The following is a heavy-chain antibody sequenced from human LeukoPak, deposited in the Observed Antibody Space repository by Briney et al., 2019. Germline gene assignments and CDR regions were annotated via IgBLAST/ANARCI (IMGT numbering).Heavy chain of an antibody. V-gene: IGHV4-59*08. Sequence: SSETLSLTCTVSGGSISSYYWSWIRQPPGKGLEWIGYIYTSGSTNYNPSLKSRVTISVDTSKNQFSLKLSSVTAADTAVYYCARQYYYGSGISYYYYYGMDVWGQGTTVTVSS. CDR1: GGSISSYY. J-gene: IGHJ6*02. D-gene: IGHD3-10*01. CDR3: ARQYYYGSGISYYYYYGMDV. CDR2: IYTSGST.